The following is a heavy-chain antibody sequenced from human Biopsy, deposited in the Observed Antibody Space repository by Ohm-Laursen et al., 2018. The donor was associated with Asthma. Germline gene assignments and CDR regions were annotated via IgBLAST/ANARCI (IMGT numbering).Heavy chain of an antibody. CDR2: IYYSGRT. Sequence: GTLSLTCIVSGDAMSTRGSYWGWIRQSPGKGLEWIGSIYYSGRTYYNPSLENRVTISADTSKNHFSLKVTSGTAADTAVYYCARAVSSSSYWYFDLWGRGDLVTVSS. D-gene: IGHD6-6*01. CDR1: GDAMSTRGSY. V-gene: IGHV4-39*02. CDR3: ARAVSSSSYWYFDL. J-gene: IGHJ2*01.